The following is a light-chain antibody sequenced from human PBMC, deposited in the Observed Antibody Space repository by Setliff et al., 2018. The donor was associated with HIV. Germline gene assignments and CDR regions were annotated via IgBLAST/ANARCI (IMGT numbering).Light chain of an antibody. J-gene: IGLJ1*01. CDR3: SSYTTIGTFV. CDR1: SSDVGGYNY. V-gene: IGLV2-14*03. CDR2: DVN. Sequence: QSVLTQPASVSGSPGQSITISCTGTSSDVGGYNYVSWYQHHPGKAPKLMIYDVNKRPSGVSNRFSGSKSGNTASLTISGLQAEDEADYYCSSYTTIGTFVFGTGTKVTVL.